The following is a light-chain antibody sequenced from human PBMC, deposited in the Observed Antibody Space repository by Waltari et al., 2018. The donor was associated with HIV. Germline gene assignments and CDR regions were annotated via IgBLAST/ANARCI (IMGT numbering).Light chain of an antibody. CDR2: EVT. CDR3: SSYTSSSTV. J-gene: IGLJ2*01. V-gene: IGLV2-8*01. CDR1: SSDIGV. Sequence: QPPSASGSPGQSVTISCTGASSDIGVSWYQHYPGKAPKLIIYEVTKRPSGVPDRFSGSKSGNTASLTVSGLQAEDEADYYCSSYTSSSTVFGGGTKLTVL.